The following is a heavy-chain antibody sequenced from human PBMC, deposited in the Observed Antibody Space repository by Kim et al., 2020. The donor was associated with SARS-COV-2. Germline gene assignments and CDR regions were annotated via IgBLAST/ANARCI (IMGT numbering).Heavy chain of an antibody. Sequence: ASVKVSCKASGYTFTGYYMHWVRQAPGQGLEWMGWINPNSGGTNYAQKFQGRVTMTRDTSISTAYMELSRLRSDDTAVYYCARVGGYCSSTSCAHFDYWGQGTLVTVSS. D-gene: IGHD2-2*01. J-gene: IGHJ4*02. CDR2: INPNSGGT. CDR3: ARVGGYCSSTSCAHFDY. V-gene: IGHV1-2*02. CDR1: GYTFTGYY.